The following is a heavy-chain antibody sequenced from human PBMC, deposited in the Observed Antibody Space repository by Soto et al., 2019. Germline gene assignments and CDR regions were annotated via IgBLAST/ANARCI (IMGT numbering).Heavy chain of an antibody. Sequence: EVQLVESGGGLVQPGGSLRLSCSVSGFTFSRYWMHWGRQAPGKGLVWVSRIRGEGDNTDYADSVRGRSTISRDNAKNTLFLQMTSLRAEDTAVYYCVRAGDAYDFDSWGQGALVTVSS. CDR1: GFTFSRYW. V-gene: IGHV3-74*01. J-gene: IGHJ4*02. CDR2: IRGEGDNT. CDR3: VRAGDAYDFDS. D-gene: IGHD5-12*01.